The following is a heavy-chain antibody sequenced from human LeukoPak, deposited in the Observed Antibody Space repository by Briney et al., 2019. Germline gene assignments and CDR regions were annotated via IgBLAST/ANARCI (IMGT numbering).Heavy chain of an antibody. CDR2: ISSSSSYI. CDR3: ARDGERHSSRWLLDY. J-gene: IGHJ4*02. V-gene: IGHV3-21*01. Sequence: GGSLRLSCAASGFTFSSYSMNWVRQAPGKGLEWVSSISSSSSYIYYADSVKGRFTISRDNAKNSLYLQMNSLRAEDTAVYYCARDGERHSSRWLLDYWGQGTLVTVFS. CDR1: GFTFSSYS. D-gene: IGHD6-13*01.